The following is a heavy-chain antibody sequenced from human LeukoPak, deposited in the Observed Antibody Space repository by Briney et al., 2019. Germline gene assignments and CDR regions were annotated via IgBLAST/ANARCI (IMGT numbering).Heavy chain of an antibody. CDR1: GGSISSSSYY. D-gene: IGHD6-19*01. V-gene: IGHV4-39*01. J-gene: IGHJ3*02. CDR3: ARLQQWLDAFDI. CDR2: IYYSGST. Sequence: SETLSLTCTVSGGSISSSSYYWGWIRQPPGKGLEWIGSIYYSGSTYYNPSLKSRVTISVDTSKNQFSLKLSSVTAADTAVYYCARLQQWLDAFDIWGQGTMVTVSS.